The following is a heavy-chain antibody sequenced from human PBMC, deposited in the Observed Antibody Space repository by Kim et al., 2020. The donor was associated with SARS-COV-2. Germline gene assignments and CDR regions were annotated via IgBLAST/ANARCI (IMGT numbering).Heavy chain of an antibody. CDR2: FYSGGTNT. CDR3: AKWSVWYYYDSSGYYDS. J-gene: IGHJ5*01. D-gene: IGHD3-22*01. CDR1: GFDFSNYA. V-gene: IGHV3-23*03. Sequence: GGSLRLSCAASGFDFSNYATGWVRQAPGRGLEWVSVFYSGGTNTHYADFVKGRFTISRHISKSTLYLQMNSLRAEDTAVYYFAKWSVWYYYDSSGYYDSWGQGTLVTVSS.